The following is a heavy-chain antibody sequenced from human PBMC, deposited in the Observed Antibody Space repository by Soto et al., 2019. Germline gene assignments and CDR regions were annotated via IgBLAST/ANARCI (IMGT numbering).Heavy chain of an antibody. CDR2: IKQDGSEK. V-gene: IGHV3-7*03. J-gene: IGHJ4*02. CDR1: GFTFSSYW. D-gene: IGHD1-26*01. CDR3: ARVSQEWELRSFDY. Sequence: GGSLRLSCAASGFTFSSYWMSWVRQAPGKGLEWVANIKQDGSEKYYVDSVKGRFTISRDNAKNSLYLQMNSLRAEATAVYYCARVSQEWELRSFDYWGQGTLVTVSS.